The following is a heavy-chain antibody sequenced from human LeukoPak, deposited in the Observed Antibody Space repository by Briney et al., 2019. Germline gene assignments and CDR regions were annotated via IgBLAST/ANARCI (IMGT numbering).Heavy chain of an antibody. D-gene: IGHD6-19*01. CDR3: ATDGRSSGWYGFDY. V-gene: IGHV3-21*01. Sequence: GGSLRLSCAASGFTFSTYSMNWVRQAQGKGLEWVSSITSPVGRIYYADSLKGRITISRDNARSSLYLQMNSLRAEDTAVYYCATDGRSSGWYGFDYWGLGTLVTVSS. J-gene: IGHJ4*02. CDR2: ITSPVGRI. CDR1: GFTFSTYS.